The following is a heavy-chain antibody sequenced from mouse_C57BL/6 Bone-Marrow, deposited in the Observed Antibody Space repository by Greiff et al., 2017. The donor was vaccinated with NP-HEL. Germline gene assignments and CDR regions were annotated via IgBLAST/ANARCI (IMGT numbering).Heavy chain of an antibody. D-gene: IGHD2-12*01. CDR3: ARGGYYFYYAMDY. CDR1: GYTSTSYW. Sequence: VKPGASVQLSRKASGYTSTSYWMHWVKQRPGRGLERIGRIDPNSGGTNYNEKFKSKATLTVDKPSSTAYMQLSSLTSEDSAVYYCARGGYYFYYAMDYWGQGTSVTVSS. V-gene: IGHV1-72*01. CDR2: IDPNSGGT. J-gene: IGHJ4*01.